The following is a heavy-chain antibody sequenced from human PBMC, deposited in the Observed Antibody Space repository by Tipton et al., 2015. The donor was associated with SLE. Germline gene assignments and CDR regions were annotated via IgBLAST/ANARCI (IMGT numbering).Heavy chain of an antibody. D-gene: IGHD3-3*01. J-gene: IGHJ4*02. CDR2: VYYGGST. V-gene: IGHV4-59*02. CDR1: GDSVRGSY. Sequence: TLSLTCTVSGDSVRGSYWSWIRQPPGMGLEWIGFVYYGGSTNMGTTNYNPSLESRLDISVDTSNNQFSLKLNSVTAADTAVYYCARLIRADDFWSRGDEMDVWGQGTLVTVSS. CDR3: ARLIRADDFWSRGDEMDV.